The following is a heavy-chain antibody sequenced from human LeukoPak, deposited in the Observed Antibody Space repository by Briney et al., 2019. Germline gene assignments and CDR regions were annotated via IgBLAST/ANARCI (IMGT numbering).Heavy chain of an antibody. J-gene: IGHJ2*01. CDR3: AKDHSFNWGYWYFDL. Sequence: GGSLRLSCAASGFTFDDYAMHWVRQAPGKGLEWVSGISWNSGSIGYADSVKGRFTISRDNAKNSLYLQMNSLRAEDMALYYCAKDHSFNWGYWYFDLWGRGTLVTVSS. CDR1: GFTFDDYA. CDR2: ISWNSGSI. D-gene: IGHD7-27*01. V-gene: IGHV3-9*03.